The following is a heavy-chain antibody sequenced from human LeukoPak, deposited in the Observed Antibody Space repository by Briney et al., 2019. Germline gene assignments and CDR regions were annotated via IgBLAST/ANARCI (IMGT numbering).Heavy chain of an antibody. CDR2: INPNSGGT. CDR1: GYTFTGYY. D-gene: IGHD5-18*01. CDR3: ARVRGSSYGDNWFDP. J-gene: IGHJ5*02. Sequence: ASVKVSCKASGYTFTGYYMHWVRQAPGQGLEWMGWINPNSGGTNYAQNFQGRVTMTRDTSISTAYMELSRLRSDDTAVYYCARVRGSSYGDNWFDPWGQGTLVTVSS. V-gene: IGHV1-2*02.